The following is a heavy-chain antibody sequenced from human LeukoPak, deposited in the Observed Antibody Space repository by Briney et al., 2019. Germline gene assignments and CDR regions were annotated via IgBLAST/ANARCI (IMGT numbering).Heavy chain of an antibody. CDR2: IYTSGST. V-gene: IGHV4-61*02. Sequence: PSQTLSLTCTVSGGSISSSSYYWSWIRQPAGKGLEWIGRIYTSGSTNYNPSLKSRVTISVDTSKNQFSLKLSSVTAADTAVYYCARGRGQLRFLEWLGYFDYWGQGTLVTVSS. CDR3: ARGRGQLRFLEWLGYFDY. J-gene: IGHJ4*02. CDR1: GGSISSSSYY. D-gene: IGHD3-3*01.